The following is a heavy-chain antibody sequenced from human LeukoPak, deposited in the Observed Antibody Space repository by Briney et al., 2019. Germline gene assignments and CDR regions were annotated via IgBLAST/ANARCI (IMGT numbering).Heavy chain of an antibody. J-gene: IGHJ3*02. CDR3: AREAEYYYDSSGRNDAFDI. V-gene: IGHV1-46*01. Sequence: ASVKVSCKASGYTFTSYYMHWARQAPGQGLEWMGIINPSGGSTSYAQKFQGRVTMTRDMSTSTVYMELSSLRSEDTAVYYCAREAEYYYDSSGRNDAFDIWGQGTMVTVSS. CDR1: GYTFTSYY. CDR2: INPSGGST. D-gene: IGHD3-22*01.